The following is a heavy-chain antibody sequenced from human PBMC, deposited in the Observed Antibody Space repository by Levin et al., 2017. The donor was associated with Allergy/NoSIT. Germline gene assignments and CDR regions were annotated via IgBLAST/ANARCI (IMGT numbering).Heavy chain of an antibody. Sequence: SQTLSLTCTVSGGSISSSSYYWGWIRQPPGKGLEWIGSIYYSGSTYYNPSLKSRVTISVDTSKNQFSLKLSSVTAADTAVYYCARPGGITMVRGVIHNWFDPWGQGTLVTVSS. CDR3: ARPGGITMVRGVIHNWFDP. CDR1: GGSISSSSYY. V-gene: IGHV4-39*01. J-gene: IGHJ5*02. D-gene: IGHD3-10*01. CDR2: IYYSGST.